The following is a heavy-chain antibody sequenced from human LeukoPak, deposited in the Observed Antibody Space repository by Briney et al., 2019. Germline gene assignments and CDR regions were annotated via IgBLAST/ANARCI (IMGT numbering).Heavy chain of an antibody. Sequence: GASVKVSCKASGYTFTSYYMHWVRQAPGQGLEWMGIINPSGGSTSYAQKFQDRVTMTRDTSTSTVYMGLSSLRSEDTAVYHCARDDTPDGYKREGYWGQGTLVTVSS. CDR1: GYTFTSYY. V-gene: IGHV1-46*01. CDR3: ARDDTPDGYKREGY. J-gene: IGHJ4*02. D-gene: IGHD5-24*01. CDR2: INPSGGST.